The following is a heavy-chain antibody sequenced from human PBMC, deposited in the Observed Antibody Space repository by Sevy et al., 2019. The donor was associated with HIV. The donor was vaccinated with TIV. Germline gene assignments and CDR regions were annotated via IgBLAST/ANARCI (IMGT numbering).Heavy chain of an antibody. J-gene: IGHJ5*02. D-gene: IGHD2-21*01. V-gene: IGHV3-23*01. CDR2: IGGGDT. CDR1: GFTFNIYA. CDR3: AKDGVSRNKLWDWFDP. Sequence: GGSLRLSCATSGFTFNIYAMSWVRQAPGKGLEWVSTIGGGDTFYAGSVKGRFTISRADSKSAVYLEMNSLRADDTAVYYCAKDGVSRNKLWDWFDPWGQGTLVTVSS.